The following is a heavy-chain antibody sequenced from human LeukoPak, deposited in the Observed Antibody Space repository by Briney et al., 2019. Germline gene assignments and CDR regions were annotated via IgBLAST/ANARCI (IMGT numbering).Heavy chain of an antibody. Sequence: ASVKVSCKASGYTFTGYYMHWVRQAPGQGLEWMGWINPNSGGTNYAQKFQGRVTMTRDMSISTAYMELSRLRSDDTAVYYCARGVEMATIAFDYWGQGTLVTVSS. V-gene: IGHV1-2*02. J-gene: IGHJ4*02. CDR3: ARGVEMATIAFDY. CDR2: INPNSGGT. D-gene: IGHD5-24*01. CDR1: GYTFTGYY.